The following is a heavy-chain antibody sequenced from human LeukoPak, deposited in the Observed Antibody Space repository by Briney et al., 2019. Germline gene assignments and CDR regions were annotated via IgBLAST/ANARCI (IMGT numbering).Heavy chain of an antibody. Sequence: PSETLSLTCTVSGGSISSGSYYWSWIRQPAGKGLEWIGRIYTSGSTNYNPSLKSRVTMSVDTSKNQFSLKLSSVTAADTAVYYCAREKVVVVTARYYYYYMDVWGKGTTVTISS. CDR3: AREKVVVVTARYYYYYMDV. D-gene: IGHD2-21*02. CDR1: GGSISSGSYY. J-gene: IGHJ6*03. V-gene: IGHV4-61*02. CDR2: IYTSGST.